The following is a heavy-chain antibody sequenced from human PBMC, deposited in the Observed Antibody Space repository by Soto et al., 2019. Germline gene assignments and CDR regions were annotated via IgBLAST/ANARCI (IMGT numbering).Heavy chain of an antibody. CDR2: IYYTGST. V-gene: IGHV4-31*03. J-gene: IGHJ3*02. CDR1: GGSISSGDYY. Sequence: QVQLQESGPGLVKPSQTPSLSCTVSGGSISSGDYYWSWIRQHPGKGLEWIGYIYYTGSTYYNPSLKSRVTISVDKSKNQLSLKLSSVTAADTAVYYCARDSSSWSTNVFDIWGQGTMVIVSS. CDR3: ARDSSSWSTNVFDI. D-gene: IGHD6-13*01.